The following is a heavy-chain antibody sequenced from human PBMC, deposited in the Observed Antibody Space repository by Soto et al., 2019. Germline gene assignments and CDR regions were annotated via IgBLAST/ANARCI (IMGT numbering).Heavy chain of an antibody. CDR3: ARDGAARPGTRTDAFDI. CDR2: ISSSGRTI. D-gene: IGHD6-6*01. Sequence: QVPLVESGGGLVKPGGSLRLSCAASGFTFSDYYMTWIRQAPGKGLEWVSYISSSGRTIYYADSVKGRFTISRDNAKNSVYLQMTSLRAEDTAVYYCARDGAARPGTRTDAFDIWGQGTMVTVSS. J-gene: IGHJ3*02. V-gene: IGHV3-11*01. CDR1: GFTFSDYY.